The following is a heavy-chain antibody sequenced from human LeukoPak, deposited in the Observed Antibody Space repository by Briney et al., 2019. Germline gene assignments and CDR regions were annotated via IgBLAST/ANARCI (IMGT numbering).Heavy chain of an antibody. V-gene: IGHV1-69*05. Sequence: GSSVKVSCKASGGAFSSYSIGWVRQAPGQGLEWMGGIIPIFGTANYAQKFQGRVTITTDESTSTAYMELSSLRSEDTAVYYCASQLRLVKGTFDPWGQGTLVTVSS. D-gene: IGHD3-3*01. CDR3: ASQLRLVKGTFDP. J-gene: IGHJ5*02. CDR1: GGAFSSYS. CDR2: IIPIFGTA.